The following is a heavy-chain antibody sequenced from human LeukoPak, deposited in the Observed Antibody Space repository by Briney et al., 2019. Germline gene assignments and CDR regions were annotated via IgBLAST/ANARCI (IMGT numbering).Heavy chain of an antibody. CDR3: ARDGFGTGSN. V-gene: IGHV3-7*03. CDR2: IKQDGSEK. Sequence: GGSLRLSCAASGFNFNNYWMSWLRQAPGKGLEWVANIKQDGSEKNYVDSVKGRFIISRDNAKNSLYLQMNTLRADDTAVYYCARDGFGTGSNWGQGTLVTVSS. J-gene: IGHJ4*02. D-gene: IGHD3-16*01. CDR1: GFNFNNYW.